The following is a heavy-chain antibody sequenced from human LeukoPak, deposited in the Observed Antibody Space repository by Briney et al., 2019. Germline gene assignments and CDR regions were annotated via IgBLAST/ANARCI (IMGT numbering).Heavy chain of an antibody. J-gene: IGHJ4*02. V-gene: IGHV4-34*01. Sequence: SETLSLTCTVSGGSISSYYWSWIRQPPGKGLEWIGEINHSGSTNYNPSLKSRVTISVDTSKNQFSLKLSSVTAADTAVYYCARGRSYFDWLPQADYWGQGTLVTVSS. CDR3: ARGRSYFDWLPQADY. CDR2: INHSGST. D-gene: IGHD3-9*01. CDR1: GGSISSYY.